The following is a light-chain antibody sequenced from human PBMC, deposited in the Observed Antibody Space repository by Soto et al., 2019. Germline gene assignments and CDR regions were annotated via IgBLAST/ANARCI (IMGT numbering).Light chain of an antibody. V-gene: IGLV4-60*03. CDR2: LEGSGSC. J-gene: IGLJ3*02. CDR1: SGHSSNI. CDR3: ETWDNNTRV. Sequence: QPVLTQSSSASGSLGSSVNLACTLNSGHSSNIIAWHQQQPGKAPRYLMKLEGSGSCNKGSGVPDRFSGSSSGADRYLTISNLQSEDEADYYCETWDNNTRVFGGGTKLTV.